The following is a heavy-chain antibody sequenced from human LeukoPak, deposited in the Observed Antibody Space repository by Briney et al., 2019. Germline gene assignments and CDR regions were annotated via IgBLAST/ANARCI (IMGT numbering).Heavy chain of an antibody. V-gene: IGHV1-46*01. J-gene: IGHJ4*02. CDR2: INPSGGST. D-gene: IGHD6-6*01. CDR1: GYTFTSYY. CDR3: ARDSYYSSSSLGFDY. Sequence: ASVKVSCKASGYTFTSYYMHWVRQAPGQGLEWMGIINPSGGSTSYAQKFQGRVTMTRDMSTSTVYMELSSLRSGDTAVYYCARDSYYSSSSLGFDYWGQGTLVTVSS.